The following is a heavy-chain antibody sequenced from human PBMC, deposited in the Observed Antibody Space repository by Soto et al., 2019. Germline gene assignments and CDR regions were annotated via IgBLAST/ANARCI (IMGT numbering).Heavy chain of an antibody. D-gene: IGHD2-2*01. J-gene: IGHJ4*02. CDR2: ISDSGST. Sequence: EVQLLESGGALVQPWGSLRLSCAASGFTFSNHAMNWVRQAPGKGLEWVSTISDSGSTYYADSVKGRFTISRYNSKNTLYLQMTSLRAEDTAVYYCARDPGGHYCTSTSCLYFFDHWGQGTLVIVSS. CDR3: ARDPGGHYCTSTSCLYFFDH. CDR1: GFTFSNHA. V-gene: IGHV3-23*01.